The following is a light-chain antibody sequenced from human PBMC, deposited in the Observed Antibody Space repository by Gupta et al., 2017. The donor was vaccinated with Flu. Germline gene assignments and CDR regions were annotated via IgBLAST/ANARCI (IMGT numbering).Light chain of an antibody. V-gene: IGLV2-23*02. CDR1: SSDVGSYNL. J-gene: IGLJ3*02. Sequence: SITISGTGTSSDVGSYNLVSWYQQPPAKSPKLMIYEVSKRPSGVSSRFSGSKSGNTASLTISGLQAEDEADYYCCSDAGSSTWVFGGGTKLTVL. CDR2: EVS. CDR3: CSDAGSSTWV.